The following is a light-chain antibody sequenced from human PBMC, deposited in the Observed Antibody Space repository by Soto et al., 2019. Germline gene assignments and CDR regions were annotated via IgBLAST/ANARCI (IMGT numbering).Light chain of an antibody. CDR1: SSDVGGYDY. V-gene: IGLV2-11*01. Sequence: QSVLTQPRSVSGSPGQSVTISCTGTSSDVGGYDYVSWYQQHPGEAPKLMIYGVTKRPSGVPDRFSGSKSGNTASLTISGLQAEDESDYYCCSHGGRHSYVFGTGTKVTVL. J-gene: IGLJ1*01. CDR2: GVT. CDR3: CSHGGRHSYV.